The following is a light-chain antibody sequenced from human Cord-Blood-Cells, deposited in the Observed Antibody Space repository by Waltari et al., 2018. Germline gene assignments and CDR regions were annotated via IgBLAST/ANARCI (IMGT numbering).Light chain of an antibody. Sequence: QSALTQPASVSGSPGHSITISCTGISSDVGGSNHVSWYQQHPGKAAKLMIYDVSNRPSGFSNRFSGSKSGNAASLTISGRQAEDEADYYCSSYTSSSTLVFGTGTKVTVL. J-gene: IGLJ1*01. V-gene: IGLV2-14*01. CDR3: SSYTSSSTLV. CDR2: DVS. CDR1: SSDVGGSNH.